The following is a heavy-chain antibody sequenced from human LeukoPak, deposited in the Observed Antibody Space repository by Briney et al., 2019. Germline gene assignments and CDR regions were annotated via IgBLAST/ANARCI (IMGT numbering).Heavy chain of an antibody. CDR1: GFTFSSYA. J-gene: IGHJ6*03. D-gene: IGHD3-3*01. CDR2: IRYDGSNK. Sequence: TGGSLRRSCAASGFTFSSYAMHWVRQAPGKGLEWVAFIRYDGSNKYYADSVKGRFTISRDNSKNTLHLQMNSLRAEDTAVYYCAKDLSHYITIFGVVTNYYMDVWGKGTTVTVSS. V-gene: IGHV3-30*02. CDR3: AKDLSHYITIFGVVTNYYMDV.